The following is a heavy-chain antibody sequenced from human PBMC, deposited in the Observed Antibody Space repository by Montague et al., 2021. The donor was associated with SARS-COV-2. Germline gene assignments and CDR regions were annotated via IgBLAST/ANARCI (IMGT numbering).Heavy chain of an antibody. Sequence: SETLSLTCTVSGVSVTDYYWSWIRQPPGKGLEWVGDVFYNKGTNFNSSLKSRVAISVDTSKNQFSLRLTSVTAADTAFYYCVRHSHYDGLNGPPDFWDQGTLVTVSS. CDR3: VRHSHYDGLNGPPDF. D-gene: IGHD3-9*01. V-gene: IGHV4-59*08. CDR1: GVSVTDYY. J-gene: IGHJ4*02. CDR2: VFYNKGT.